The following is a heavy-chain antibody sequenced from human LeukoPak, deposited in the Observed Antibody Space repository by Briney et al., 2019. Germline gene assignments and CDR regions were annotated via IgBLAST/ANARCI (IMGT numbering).Heavy chain of an antibody. CDR3: ARSTAAPYYFDY. CDR2: IYYSGST. CDR1: GGSISSYY. D-gene: IGHD2-21*02. V-gene: IGHV4-59*01. J-gene: IGHJ4*02. Sequence: SETLSLTCTVSGGSISSYYWSWIRQPPGKGLEWIGYIYYSGSTNYNPSLKSRVTISVDTSKNQFSLKLSSVTAADMAVYYCARSTAAPYYFDYWGQGTLVTVSS.